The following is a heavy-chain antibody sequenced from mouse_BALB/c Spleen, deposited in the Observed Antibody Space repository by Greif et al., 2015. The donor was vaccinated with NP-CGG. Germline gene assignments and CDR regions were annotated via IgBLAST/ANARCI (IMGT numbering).Heavy chain of an antibody. V-gene: IGHV7-3*02. Sequence: EVQLVESGGGLVQPGGSLRLSCATSGFTFTDYYMSWVRQPPGKALEWLGFIRNKANGYTTEYSASVKGRFTISRDNSQSILYLQMNTLRAEDSATYYCARGRRYDAMDYWGQGTSVTVSS. CDR2: IRNKANGYTT. J-gene: IGHJ4*01. CDR3: ARGRRYDAMDY. CDR1: GFTFTDYY.